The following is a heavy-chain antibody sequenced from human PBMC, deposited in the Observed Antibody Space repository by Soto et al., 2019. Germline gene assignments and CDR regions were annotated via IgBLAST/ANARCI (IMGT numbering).Heavy chain of an antibody. V-gene: IGHV3-11*01. D-gene: IGHD6-6*01. Sequence: PGGSLRLSCAASGFTFSDYYMSWIRQAPGKGLEWVSYISSSGTTIYYTDSVKGRFTISRDNAKNSLYLQMNSLRAEDTAVYYCGRLLHSSSTAGFDYWGQGTLVTVSS. CDR1: GFTFSDYY. CDR2: ISSSGTTI. J-gene: IGHJ4*02. CDR3: GRLLHSSSTAGFDY.